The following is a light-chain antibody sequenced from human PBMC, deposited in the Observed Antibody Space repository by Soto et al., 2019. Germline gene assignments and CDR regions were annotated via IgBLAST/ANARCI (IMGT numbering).Light chain of an antibody. V-gene: IGKV1-27*01. CDR2: GAT. Sequence: DIQMTQSPSSLSASVGDRVTITCRASQDISNYLAWYQQRPGKVPKLLIYGATTLKPGVPSRFSGSGSGTDFTLTISSLQPEDVATYSCQNCKSAVFTFGPGTKVDIK. CDR3: QNCKSAVFT. J-gene: IGKJ3*01. CDR1: QDISNY.